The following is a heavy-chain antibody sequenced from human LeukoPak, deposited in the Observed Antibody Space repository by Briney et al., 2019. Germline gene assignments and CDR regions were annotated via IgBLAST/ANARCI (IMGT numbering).Heavy chain of an antibody. CDR2: IGGRDDRT. Sequence: GGSLRLSCAASGFTFAGHTMTWLRQAPGKGLEWVSIIGGRDDRTYYADSVEGRFTISRDNSKNILYLQMSSLRAEDTAVYYCAKDPNPFYDFWSGYKWGQGTLVAVSS. J-gene: IGHJ4*02. D-gene: IGHD3-3*01. V-gene: IGHV3-23*01. CDR3: AKDPNPFYDFWSGYK. CDR1: GFTFAGHT.